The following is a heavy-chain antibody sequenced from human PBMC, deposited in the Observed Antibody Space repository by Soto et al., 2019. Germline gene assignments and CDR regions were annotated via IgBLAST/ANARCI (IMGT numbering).Heavy chain of an antibody. CDR3: ARERYSSGWPTNAEYFQH. CDR1: GFTFSSYS. CDR2: ISSSSSTI. D-gene: IGHD6-19*01. V-gene: IGHV3-48*01. Sequence: GGSLRLSCAASGFTFSSYSMNWVRQAPGKGLEWVSYISSSSSTIYYADSVKGRFTISRDNAKNSLYLQMNSLRAEDTAVYYCARERYSSGWPTNAEYFQHWGQGTLVTVSS. J-gene: IGHJ1*01.